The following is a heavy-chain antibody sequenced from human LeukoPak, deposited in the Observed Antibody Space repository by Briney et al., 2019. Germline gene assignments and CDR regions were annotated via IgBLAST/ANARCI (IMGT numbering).Heavy chain of an antibody. Sequence: GGSLRLSCAASGFTFSSYEMNWVRQAPGKGLEWISYISASGTLTHYADSVKGRFTISRDNAKNSLYLQMNSLRAEDTAVYYCARGGITMTHSYYFDYWGQGTLVTVSS. D-gene: IGHD3-22*01. CDR2: ISASGTLT. J-gene: IGHJ4*02. CDR1: GFTFSSYE. V-gene: IGHV3-48*03. CDR3: ARGGITMTHSYYFDY.